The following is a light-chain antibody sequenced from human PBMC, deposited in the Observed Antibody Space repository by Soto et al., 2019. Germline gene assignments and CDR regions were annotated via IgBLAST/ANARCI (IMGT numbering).Light chain of an antibody. Sequence: DIVLPQSPATLSLSPGERATLSCRASQSVSRYLAWYQQKPGQAPRLLIYDASNRATGIPARFSGSGSGTDVTLTISSLEPEDFAVYYCQQRSNWPITFGQGTRLEIK. CDR2: DAS. CDR3: QQRSNWPIT. CDR1: QSVSRY. V-gene: IGKV3-11*01. J-gene: IGKJ5*01.